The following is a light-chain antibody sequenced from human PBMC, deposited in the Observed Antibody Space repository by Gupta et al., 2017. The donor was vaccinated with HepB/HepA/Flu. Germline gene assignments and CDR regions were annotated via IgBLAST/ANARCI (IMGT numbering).Light chain of an antibody. V-gene: IGLV2-8*01. CDR3: RSYEGSNNPWV. CDR2: DDS. CDR1: SSNVGGYNY. J-gene: IGLJ3*02. Sequence: QSALTQPPPASAPPGQSLPIFCTGTSSNVGGYNYVSWYQQHPGTAPKLLFYDDSKRPSGVPDRFSGSKSGTTASLTITGLQAEDEADYYCRSYEGSNNPWVFGGGTKLTGL.